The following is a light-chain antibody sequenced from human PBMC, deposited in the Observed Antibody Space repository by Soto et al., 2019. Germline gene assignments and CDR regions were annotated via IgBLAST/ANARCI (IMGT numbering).Light chain of an antibody. J-gene: IGKJ5*01. CDR1: QGVSTW. CDR3: QQAASFLIT. Sequence: QMSQSPAAVSASVGDRVTITCRASQGVSTWLAWYQQKPGKAPNLLIYTASSLQSGVPSRFSGSGSGTDFTLTINGLQPEDFATYYCQQAASFLITFGQGTRLEIK. CDR2: TAS. V-gene: IGKV1-12*01.